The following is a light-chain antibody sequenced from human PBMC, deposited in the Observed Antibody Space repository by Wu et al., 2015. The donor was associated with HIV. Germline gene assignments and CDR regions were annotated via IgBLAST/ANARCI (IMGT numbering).Light chain of an antibody. CDR1: RSLSSKY. CDR3: QQYDTSTLP. J-gene: IGKJ3*01. CDR2: GAS. Sequence: ETVLAQSPGTLSLSPGERATLSCTASRSLSSKYLAWYQQKPGQAPRLLIYGASTRATGIPDRFSGSGSGTDFTLTISSLEPEDFAVYFCQQYDTSTLPFGPGTTV. V-gene: IGKV3-20*01.